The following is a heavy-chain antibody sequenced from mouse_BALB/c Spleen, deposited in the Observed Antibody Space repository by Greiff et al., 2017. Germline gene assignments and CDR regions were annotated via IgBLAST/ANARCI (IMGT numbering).Heavy chain of an antibody. CDR1: GFTFTRSW. CDR3: ARKGDFTPFDY. J-gene: IGHJ2*01. D-gene: IGHD1-1*01. V-gene: IGHV1S81*02. CDR2: INPSNGRT. Sequence: QVQLQQSGAELVKPGASVKLSCKASGFTFTRSWMHWVKQRPGQGLEWIGEINPSNGRTNYNEKFKSKATLTVDKSSSTTYMQLSSLTSEDSAVDYLARKGDFTPFDYWGQGTTLTVSS.